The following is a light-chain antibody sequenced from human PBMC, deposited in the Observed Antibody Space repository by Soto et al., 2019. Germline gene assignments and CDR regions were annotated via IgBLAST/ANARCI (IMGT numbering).Light chain of an antibody. CDR3: QQRSNWPLT. J-gene: IGKJ4*01. Sequence: EIVLTQSPATLYLSPGERATLSCRASQSVSRYLAWYQQKPGQAPRLLIYDASNRATGIPARFSGSGSGTDFTLTISSLEPEDFAVYYCQQRSNWPLTFGGGTKVEIK. CDR2: DAS. CDR1: QSVSRY. V-gene: IGKV3-11*01.